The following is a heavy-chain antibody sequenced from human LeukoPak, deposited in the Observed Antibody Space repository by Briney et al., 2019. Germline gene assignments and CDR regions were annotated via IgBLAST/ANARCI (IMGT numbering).Heavy chain of an antibody. Sequence: SETLSLTCAVSGYSISSGYYWGWIRQPPGKGLEWIGSIYHSGSTYYNPSLKSRVTISVDTSKNQFSLKLSSVTAADTAVYYCARGPDGYPFDYWGQGTLVTVSS. CDR1: GYSISSGYY. CDR3: ARGPDGYPFDY. CDR2: IYHSGST. V-gene: IGHV4-38-2*01. J-gene: IGHJ4*02. D-gene: IGHD5-24*01.